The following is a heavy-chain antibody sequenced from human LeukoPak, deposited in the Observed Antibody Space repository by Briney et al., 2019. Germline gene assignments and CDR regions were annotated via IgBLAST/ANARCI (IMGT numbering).Heavy chain of an antibody. CDR1: GFTFSSYW. CDR2: IKQDGSEK. CDR3: AKEGQWLAYDAFDI. D-gene: IGHD6-19*01. J-gene: IGHJ3*02. Sequence: GGSLRLSCAASGFTFSSYWMSWVRQAPGKGLEWVANIKQDGSEKYYVDSVKGRFTISRDNSKNTLYLQMNSLRAEDTAVYYCAKEGQWLAYDAFDIWGQGTMVTVSS. V-gene: IGHV3-7*03.